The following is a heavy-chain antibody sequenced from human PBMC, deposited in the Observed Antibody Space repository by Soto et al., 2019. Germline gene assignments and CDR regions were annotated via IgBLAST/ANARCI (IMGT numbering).Heavy chain of an antibody. CDR1: GFTFSSYG. CDR3: AKDLVTRIVVAHAFDI. CDR2: ISYDGSNK. V-gene: IGHV3-30*18. D-gene: IGHD3-22*01. J-gene: IGHJ3*02. Sequence: QVQLVESGGGVVQPGRSLRLSCAASGFTFSSYGMHWVRQAPGKGLEWVAVISYDGSNKYYADSVKGRFTISRDNSKNTLYLQMNSLRAEDTAVYYCAKDLVTRIVVAHAFDIWGQGTMVTVSS.